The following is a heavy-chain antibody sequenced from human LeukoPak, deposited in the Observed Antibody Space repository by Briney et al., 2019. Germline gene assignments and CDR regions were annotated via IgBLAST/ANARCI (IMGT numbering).Heavy chain of an antibody. Sequence: ASVKVSCKASGYTFTGYGISWVRQAPGQGLEWMGWISACNGNTNYAQKLQGRVTMTTDTSTSTAYMELRSLRSDDTAVYYCARGSSTGTHGVYWGQGTLVTVSS. CDR3: ARGSSTGTHGVY. J-gene: IGHJ4*02. CDR2: ISACNGNT. D-gene: IGHD1-1*01. CDR1: GYTFTGYG. V-gene: IGHV1-18*01.